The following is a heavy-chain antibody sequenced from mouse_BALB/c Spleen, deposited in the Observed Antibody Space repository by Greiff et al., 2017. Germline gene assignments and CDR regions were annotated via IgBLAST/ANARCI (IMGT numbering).Heavy chain of an antibody. D-gene: IGHD1-1*02. CDR2: IWAGGST. CDR1: GFSLTSYG. J-gene: IGHJ4*01. V-gene: IGHV2-9*02. CDR3: ARDGWDAMDY. Sequence: VKLMESGPGLVAPSQSLSITCTVSGFSLTSYGVHWVRKPPGKGLEWLGVIWAGGSTNYNSALMSRLSISKDNSKSQVFLKMNSLQTDDTAMYYCARDGWDAMDYWGQGTSVTVSS.